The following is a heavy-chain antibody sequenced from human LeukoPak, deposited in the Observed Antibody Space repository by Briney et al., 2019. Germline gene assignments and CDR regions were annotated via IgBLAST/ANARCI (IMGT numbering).Heavy chain of an antibody. CDR3: ARLGVGEDPFDY. V-gene: IGHV4-39*01. D-gene: IGHD3-16*01. Sequence: PSETLSLTCTVSGGSISSSSYYWGWIRQPPGKGLEWIGSIYYSGSTYYNPSLKSRVTISVDTSKNQFSLKLSSVTAADTAVYYCARLGVGEDPFDYWGQGTLVTVSS. CDR1: GGSISSSSYY. J-gene: IGHJ4*02. CDR2: IYYSGST.